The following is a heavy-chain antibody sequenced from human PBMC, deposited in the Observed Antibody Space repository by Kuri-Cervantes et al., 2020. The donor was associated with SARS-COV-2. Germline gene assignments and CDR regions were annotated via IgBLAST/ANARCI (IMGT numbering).Heavy chain of an antibody. J-gene: IGHJ3*02. Sequence: ESLKISCTVSGGSISSGGYYWSWIRQTPGKGLEWIGEINHSGSANYNPSLKSRVTISVDTSKNQFSLKLSSVTAADTAVYYCARASTTIYGVLIMLFSSNAFAIWGQGTLVTVSS. CDR1: GGSISSGGYY. CDR2: INHSGSA. D-gene: IGHD3-3*01. V-gene: IGHV4-39*07. CDR3: ARASTTIYGVLIMLFSSNAFAI.